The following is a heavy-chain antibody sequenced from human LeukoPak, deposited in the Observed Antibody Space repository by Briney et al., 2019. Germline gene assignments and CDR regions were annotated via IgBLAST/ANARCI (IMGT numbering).Heavy chain of an antibody. CDR1: GGTFSSYA. D-gene: IGHD3-3*01. CDR3: ARGGLRFSWTGMDV. J-gene: IGHJ6*02. CDR2: IIPIFGTA. Sequence: SVKVSCKASGGTFSSYAISWVRQAPGQGLEWMGGIIPIFGTANYARKFQGRVTITADESTSTAYMELSSLRSEDTAVYYCARGGLRFSWTGMDVWGQGTTVTVSS. V-gene: IGHV1-69*13.